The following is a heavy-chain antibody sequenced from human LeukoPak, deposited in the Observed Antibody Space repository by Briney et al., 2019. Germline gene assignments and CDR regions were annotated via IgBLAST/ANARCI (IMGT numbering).Heavy chain of an antibody. CDR1: GYTFTSYD. CDR2: MNPNSGNT. CDR3: ARGFVLRFLEWLSYHNWFDP. D-gene: IGHD3-3*01. J-gene: IGHJ5*02. Sequence: ASVTVSCKASGYTFTSYDINWVRQATGQGLEWMGWMNPNSGNTGYAQKFQGRVTMTRNTSISTAYMELSSLRSEDTAVYYCARGFVLRFLEWLSYHNWFDPWGQGTLVTVSS. V-gene: IGHV1-8*01.